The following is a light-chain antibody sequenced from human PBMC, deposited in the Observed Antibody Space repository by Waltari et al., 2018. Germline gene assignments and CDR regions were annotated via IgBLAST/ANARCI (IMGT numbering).Light chain of an antibody. J-gene: IGKJ1*01. CDR3: QKYGSLPAT. CDR1: QSISKY. CDR2: DAS. V-gene: IGKV3-20*01. Sequence: EIMLTQSPAPLSLSPGERATLPCRASQSISKYLAWYQQKPGQAPSLLIYDASSRATGIPDRFSGSGSGTDFSLTISRLEPEDFAVYYCQKYGSLPATFGQGTKVEIK.